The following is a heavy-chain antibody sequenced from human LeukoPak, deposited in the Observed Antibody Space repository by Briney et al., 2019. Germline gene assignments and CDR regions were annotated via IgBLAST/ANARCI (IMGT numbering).Heavy chain of an antibody. CDR3: AKFGSPIPGDY. J-gene: IGHJ4*02. CDR2: ISGSGGST. D-gene: IGHD2-2*02. Sequence: GGSLRPSCAASGFIFSSYAMSWVRQAPGKGLEWVSAISGSGGSTYYADSVKGRFTISRDNSKNTLYLQMNSLRAEDTAVYYCAKFGSPIPGDYWGQGTLVTVSS. CDR1: GFIFSSYA. V-gene: IGHV3-23*01.